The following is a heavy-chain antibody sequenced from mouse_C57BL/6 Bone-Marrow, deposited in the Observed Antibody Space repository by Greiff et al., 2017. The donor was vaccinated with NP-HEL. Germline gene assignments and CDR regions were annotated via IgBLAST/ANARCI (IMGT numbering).Heavy chain of an antibody. D-gene: IGHD1-1*01. CDR2: IDPSDSYT. CDR3: ARKKFPPTTVAHFDY. J-gene: IGHJ2*01. CDR1: GYTFTSYW. V-gene: IGHV1-59*01. Sequence: QVQLQQSGAELVRPGTSVKLSCKASGYTFTSYWMHWVKQRPGQGLEWIGVIDPSDSYTNYNQKFKGKATLTVDTSSSTAYMQLSSLTSEDSAVYYCARKKFPPTTVAHFDYWGQGTTLTVSS.